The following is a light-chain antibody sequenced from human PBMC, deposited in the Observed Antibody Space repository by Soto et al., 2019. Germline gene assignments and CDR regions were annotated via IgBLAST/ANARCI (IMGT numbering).Light chain of an antibody. CDR2: WAS. J-gene: IGKJ1*01. V-gene: IGKV4-1*01. CDR3: QQYDSAPWA. CDR1: QPVLSRSNNKNY. Sequence: DIVMTQSPDSLAVSLGERATINWKSSQPVLSRSNNKNYLSWYQQKPGQPPKLLISWASTRESGVPDRFSGSGYGTDFTLTISTLQAEDVPVYYCQQYDSAPWAFGQWTKVEIQ.